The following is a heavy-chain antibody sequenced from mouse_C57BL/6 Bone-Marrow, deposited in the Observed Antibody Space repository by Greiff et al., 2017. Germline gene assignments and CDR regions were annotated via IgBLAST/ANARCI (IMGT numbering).Heavy chain of an antibody. V-gene: IGHV1-55*01. J-gene: IGHJ1*03. CDR2: IYPGSGST. CDR1: GYTFTSYW. D-gene: IGHD1-1*01. Sequence: QVQLQQPGAELVKPGASVTMSCKASGYTFTSYWITWVKQRPGQGLEWSGDIYPGSGSTNYNEKFKSKATLTVDTSSSTAYMQLRSLTSEDSEVYYCARRGSYYGSSHWYFDVWGTGTTVTVSS. CDR3: ARRGSYYGSSHWYFDV.